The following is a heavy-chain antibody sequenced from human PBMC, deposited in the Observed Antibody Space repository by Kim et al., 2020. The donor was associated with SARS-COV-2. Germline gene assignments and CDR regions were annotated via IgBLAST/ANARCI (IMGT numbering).Heavy chain of an antibody. Sequence: GGSLRLSCAASGFTFDDYAMHWVRQAPGKGLEWVSGISWNSGSIGSADSVKGRFTISRDNAKYSLYLQMNSLRAEDTALYYCAKVSSSSWLDYYGMDVWGQGTTVTVSS. J-gene: IGHJ6*02. V-gene: IGHV3-9*01. CDR2: ISWNSGSI. D-gene: IGHD6-13*01. CDR1: GFTFDDYA. CDR3: AKVSSSSWLDYYGMDV.